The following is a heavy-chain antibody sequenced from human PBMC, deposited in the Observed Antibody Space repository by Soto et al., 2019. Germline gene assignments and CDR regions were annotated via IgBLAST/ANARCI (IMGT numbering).Heavy chain of an antibody. CDR3: AKGATVEYSGTWQVY. CDR2: ISGSGANT. D-gene: IGHD1-26*01. Sequence: EVQLLESGGGLVQPGGSLRLSCAASGFTFSSYAMSWVRQAPGRGLEWVSSISGSGANTFYADSVKGRFAISRDYSKNTPNLQMNSLRADDTAVYYCAKGATVEYSGTWQVYWGQGTLVTVSS. V-gene: IGHV3-23*01. J-gene: IGHJ4*02. CDR1: GFTFSSYA.